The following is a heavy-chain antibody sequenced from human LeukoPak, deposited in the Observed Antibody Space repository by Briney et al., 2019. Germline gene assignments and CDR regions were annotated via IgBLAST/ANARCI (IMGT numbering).Heavy chain of an antibody. J-gene: IGHJ4*02. CDR3: AILGPRYCGGASCYVY. V-gene: IGHV5-51*01. CDR1: GYSFTTYW. CDR2: ISPSDSGT. Sequence: GESLKISCKGSGYSFTTYWIGWVRQMPGKGLEWMGIISPSDSGTRYSPSLQGQVTISADKSINTAYLQWSSLEASDTAMYYCAILGPRYCGGASCYVYWGQGTLVTVSS. D-gene: IGHD2-2*01.